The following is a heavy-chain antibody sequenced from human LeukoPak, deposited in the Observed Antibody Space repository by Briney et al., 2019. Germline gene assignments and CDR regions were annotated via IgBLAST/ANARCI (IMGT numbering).Heavy chain of an antibody. CDR1: GYTFTGYY. J-gene: IGHJ4*02. Sequence: GASVKVSCKASGYTFTGYYMHWVRQAPGQGLEWMGWINPSSGGTNYAQKFPGRVTMTRVTSISTAYMELSRLRSDDTAVYYCSRDNSSTNFDYWGQGTLVTVSS. CDR2: INPSSGGT. D-gene: IGHD6-13*01. V-gene: IGHV1-2*02. CDR3: SRDNSSTNFDY.